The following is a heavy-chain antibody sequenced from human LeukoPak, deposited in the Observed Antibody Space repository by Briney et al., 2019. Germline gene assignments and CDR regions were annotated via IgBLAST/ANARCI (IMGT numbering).Heavy chain of an antibody. J-gene: IGHJ4*02. CDR2: IKRDGRER. CDR3: ARAVQLDY. Sequence: GGSLRLSCAASGFSISTYLMSWVHQAPGKGLEWVANIKRDGRERNYVDSVKDRFTISRDSAKNSLYLQMNSLRAEDTAVYYCARAVQLDYWGQGTLVTVSS. V-gene: IGHV3-7*01. CDR1: GFSISTYL. D-gene: IGHD4-17*01.